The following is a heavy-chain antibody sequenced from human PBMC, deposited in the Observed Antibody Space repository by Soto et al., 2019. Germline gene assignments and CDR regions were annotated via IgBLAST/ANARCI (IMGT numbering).Heavy chain of an antibody. CDR1: GFTFSSYG. Sequence: QVQLVESGGGVVQPGRSLRLSCAASGFTFSSYGMHWVRQAPGKGLEWVAVISYDGSNKYYADSVKGRFTISRDNSKNTLYRQMKRLRAEDTAEYYCAKGVRYYEDEYYGMDVCGQGTTVTVSS. CDR2: ISYDGSNK. CDR3: AKGVRYYEDEYYGMDV. D-gene: IGHD3-22*01. V-gene: IGHV3-30*18. J-gene: IGHJ6*02.